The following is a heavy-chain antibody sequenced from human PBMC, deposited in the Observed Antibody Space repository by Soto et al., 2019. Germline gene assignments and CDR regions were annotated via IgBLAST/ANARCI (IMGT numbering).Heavy chain of an antibody. CDR2: IFHRDSEI. Sequence: EVQLVQSGAEVKKPGESLKISCTASGYSFDGCWNGWLRQMPGKGLEGMGIIFHRDSEIKYSPSFQGQVTILADTSIRAAYLRWSSLKASDTAMYYCARHLEVPFQGRTTVYYGLDVWGQGTTVTVSS. CDR3: ARHLEVPFQGRTTVYYGLDV. CDR1: GYSFDGCW. J-gene: IGHJ6*02. V-gene: IGHV5-51*01.